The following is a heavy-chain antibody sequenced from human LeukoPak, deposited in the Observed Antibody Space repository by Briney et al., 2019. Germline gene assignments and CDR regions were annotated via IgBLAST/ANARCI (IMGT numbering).Heavy chain of an antibody. J-gene: IGHJ4*02. CDR3: ARTSGSYYDPFDY. CDR1: GFTFSDYY. D-gene: IGHD1-26*01. Sequence: GGSLRLSCAASGFTFSDYYMGWIRQAPGKGLEWVSYISGSRTHTNYADSVKGRFIISRDNAKNSLFLQMNSLRAEDTAVYYCARTSGSYYDPFDYWGQGTLVTVSS. V-gene: IGHV3-11*06. CDR2: ISGSRTHT.